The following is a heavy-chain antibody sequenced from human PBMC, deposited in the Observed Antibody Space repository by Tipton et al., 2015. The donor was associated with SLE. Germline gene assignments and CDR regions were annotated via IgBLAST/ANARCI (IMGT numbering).Heavy chain of an antibody. V-gene: IGHV1-69*17. J-gene: IGHJ4*02. D-gene: IGHD3-10*01. CDR3: ASGEAFMEGGEARWGYFDS. Sequence: QVQLVQSGAEVKKPGSSVKVSCKASGGSFSSYAINWVRQAPGQGPEWMGGIIPVFGIANYAQKFQGRVTITADKSTSTAYMELSRLRSEDTAEYYCASGEAFMEGGEARWGYFDSWGQGTLVTVSS. CDR1: GGSFSSYA. CDR2: IIPVFGIA.